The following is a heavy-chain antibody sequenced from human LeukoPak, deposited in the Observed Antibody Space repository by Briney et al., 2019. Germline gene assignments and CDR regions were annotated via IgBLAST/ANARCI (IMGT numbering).Heavy chain of an antibody. D-gene: IGHD6-6*01. CDR2: MNPNNANT. J-gene: IGHJ6*03. Sequence: ASGKLSCKASGYTVTSYDITWVREATGQGREGMGWMNPNNANTGYAQKFRVRVTITRTTSICTAYMDLSSLRSEDTALYYCARVPYSSSHYYYYMDVWGKGTTVTVSS. CDR1: GYTVTSYD. CDR3: ARVPYSSSHYYYYMDV. V-gene: IGHV1-8*03.